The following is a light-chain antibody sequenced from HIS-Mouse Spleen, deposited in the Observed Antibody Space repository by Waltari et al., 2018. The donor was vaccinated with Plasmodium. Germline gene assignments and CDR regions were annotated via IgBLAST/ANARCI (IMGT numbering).Light chain of an antibody. CDR1: ISSIGSNT. CDR3: AAWDDSLNGVV. J-gene: IGLJ2*01. CDR2: SNN. V-gene: IGLV1-44*01. Sequence: QSVLTQPPSASGTPGQRVTISCSGSISSIGSNTVNWYQQRPGTAPKLRIYSNNQRPSGVPDRFSGAKSGTSASLAISGLQSEDEADYYCAAWDDSLNGVVFAGGTKLTVL.